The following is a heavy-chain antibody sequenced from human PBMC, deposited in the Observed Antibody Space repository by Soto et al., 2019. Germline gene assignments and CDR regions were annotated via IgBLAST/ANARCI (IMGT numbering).Heavy chain of an antibody. CDR3: AKVKEGLYGGNPSR. CDR2: ISGSGGST. D-gene: IGHD3-3*01. CDR1: GFTFSSYA. Sequence: HPGGSLRLSCAASGFTFSSYAMSWVRQAPGKGLEWVSAISGSGGSTYYADSVKGRFTISRDNSKNTLYLQMNSLRAEDTAVYYCAKVKEGLYGGNPSRWGQGTLVTVSS. J-gene: IGHJ4*02. V-gene: IGHV3-23*01.